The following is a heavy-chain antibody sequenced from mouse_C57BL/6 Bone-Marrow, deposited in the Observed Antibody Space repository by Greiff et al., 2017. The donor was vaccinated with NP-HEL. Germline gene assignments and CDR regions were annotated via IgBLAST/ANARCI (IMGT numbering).Heavy chain of an antibody. J-gene: IGHJ3*01. D-gene: IGHD3-2*02. CDR2: ISNGGGST. Sequence: EVKLMESGGGLVQPGGSLKLSCAASGFTFSDYYMYWVRQTPEKRLEWVAYISNGGGSTYYPDTVKGRFTISRDNAKNTLYLQMSRLKSEDTAMYYCARPQTAQASFAYWGQGTLVTVSA. CDR3: ARPQTAQASFAY. V-gene: IGHV5-12*01. CDR1: GFTFSDYY.